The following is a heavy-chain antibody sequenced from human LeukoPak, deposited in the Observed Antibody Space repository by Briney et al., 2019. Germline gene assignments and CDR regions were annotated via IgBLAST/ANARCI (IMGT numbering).Heavy chain of an antibody. J-gene: IGHJ3*02. D-gene: IGHD6-13*01. CDR2: ISSSSSTI. CDR3: ARSPGYSSSWYPVDAFDI. V-gene: IGHV3-48*04. CDR1: GFTFSSYS. Sequence: GGSLRLSCAASGFTFSSYSMNWVRQAPGKGLEWVSYISSSSSTIYYADSVKGRFTISRDNAKNSLYLQMNSLRAEDTAVYYCARSPGYSSSWYPVDAFDIWGQGTMVTVSS.